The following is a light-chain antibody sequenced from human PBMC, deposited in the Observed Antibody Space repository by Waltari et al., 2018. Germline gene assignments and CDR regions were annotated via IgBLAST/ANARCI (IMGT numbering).Light chain of an antibody. CDR1: QSVLYSPNNKNY. CDR3: HKYSTVPWT. J-gene: IGKJ1*01. CDR2: WAS. Sequence: DIVMTQSPDSLAVSLGERATINCKSSQSVLYSPNNKNYLAWYQQKPGQPPKLLIYWASTREAGVPDRFSGSGSGTDFTLAINSLQAEDVSAYYCHKYSTVPWTFGQGTKVEIK. V-gene: IGKV4-1*01.